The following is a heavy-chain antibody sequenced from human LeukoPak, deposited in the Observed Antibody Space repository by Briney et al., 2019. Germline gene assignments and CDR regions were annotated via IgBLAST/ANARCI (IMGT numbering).Heavy chain of an antibody. D-gene: IGHD6-6*01. CDR2: ISAYNGNT. Sequence: ASVKVSCKASGYTFISYDINWVRQATGQGLEWMGWISAYNGNTNYAQKLQGRVTMTTDTSTSTAYMELRSLRSDGTAVYYCARDRYSSSPAPDYWGQGTLVTVSS. CDR3: ARDRYSSSPAPDY. CDR1: GYTFISYD. V-gene: IGHV1-18*01. J-gene: IGHJ4*02.